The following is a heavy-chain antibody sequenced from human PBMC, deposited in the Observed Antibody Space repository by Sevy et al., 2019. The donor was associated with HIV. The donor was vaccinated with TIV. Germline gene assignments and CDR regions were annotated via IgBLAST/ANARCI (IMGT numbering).Heavy chain of an antibody. CDR2: ISGSGIT. J-gene: IGHJ4*02. CDR3: ARDPLLGIAREVARGGY. D-gene: IGHD2-2*03. CDR1: GFIFSDYY. Sequence: GGSLRLSCSGSGFIFSDYYMSWIRQAPDRGLEWVSYISGSGITYYADSVEGRFTISRDNARNSVYLQMNSLRADDTAVYYCARDPLLGIAREVARGGYWGQGTLVTVSS. V-gene: IGHV3-11*01.